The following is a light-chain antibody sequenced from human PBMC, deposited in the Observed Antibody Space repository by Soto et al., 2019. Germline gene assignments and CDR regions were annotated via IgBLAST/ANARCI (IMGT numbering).Light chain of an antibody. Sequence: EIVMTQSPATLSVPPGERATLSCRASQSVSSNLAWYQQKPGQAPRLLIHGASTRATGIPARFSGSGSGTEFTLTISSLQSEDFAVYYCQQYNNWPPNFGQGTRLEIK. CDR1: QSVSSN. CDR2: GAS. J-gene: IGKJ5*01. V-gene: IGKV3-15*01. CDR3: QQYNNWPPN.